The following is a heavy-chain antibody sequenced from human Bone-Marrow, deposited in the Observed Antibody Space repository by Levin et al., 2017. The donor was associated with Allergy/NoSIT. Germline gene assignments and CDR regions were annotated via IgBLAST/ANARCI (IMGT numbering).Heavy chain of an antibody. D-gene: IGHD2-2*01. CDR2: MHYSGRR. Sequence: NTSETLSLTCTVSGGSISSSSYYWAWLRQPPGKALEWIGSMHYSGRRNYKPSLRSRVTISVDTSKNYFSLRLTSVTAEDTAVYYCVRHCPCIIDSCYFDSWGQGTLVTVSS. CDR3: VRHCPCIIDSCYFDS. CDR1: GGSISSSSYY. V-gene: IGHV4-39*01. J-gene: IGHJ5*01.